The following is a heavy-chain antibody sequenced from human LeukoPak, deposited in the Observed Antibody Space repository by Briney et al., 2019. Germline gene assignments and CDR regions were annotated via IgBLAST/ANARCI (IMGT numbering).Heavy chain of an antibody. CDR1: GFTFSSYW. D-gene: IGHD2-2*01. Sequence: GGSLRLSCAASGFTFSSYWISWVRQAPGKGLEWVASMKQDGSETQYVDSVKGRFTISRDNAKNSLYLQMNRLRAEDTAVYYCARDHSFTNTPYYYYYGMDVWGQGTTVTVSS. CDR2: MKQDGSET. CDR3: ARDHSFTNTPYYYYYGMDV. J-gene: IGHJ6*02. V-gene: IGHV3-7*03.